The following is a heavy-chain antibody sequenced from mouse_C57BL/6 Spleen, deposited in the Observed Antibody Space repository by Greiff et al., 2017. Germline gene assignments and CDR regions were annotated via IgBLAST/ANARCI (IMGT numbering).Heavy chain of an antibody. CDR1: GYTFTSYW. V-gene: IGHV1-69*01. CDR2: IDPSDSYT. J-gene: IGHJ3*01. Sequence: QVQLQQPGAELVMPGASVKLSCKASGYTFTSYWMHWVKQRPGQGLEWIGEIDPSDSYTNYNQKFKGKSTLTVDKSSSTAYMQLSSLTSEDSAVYDCDYYSNYGAYWGKGTLVTVSA. D-gene: IGHD2-5*01. CDR3: DYYSNYGAY.